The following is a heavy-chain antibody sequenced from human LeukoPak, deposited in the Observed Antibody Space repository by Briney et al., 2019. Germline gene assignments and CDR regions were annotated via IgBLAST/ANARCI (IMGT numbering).Heavy chain of an antibody. D-gene: IGHD2-21*01. CDR1: GLTIRYYG. Sequence: GSSLRLSCAVSGLTIRYYGMHWVRQAPGKGLEGVAILWNDESQKYYADSVKGRFTIYKDNSKNTLFLEMTSLRAEDTAVYYCVTSHPHVIPHQWGQGTLVTVSS. J-gene: IGHJ4*02. CDR3: VTSHPHVIPHQ. V-gene: IGHV3-33*01. CDR2: LWNDESQK.